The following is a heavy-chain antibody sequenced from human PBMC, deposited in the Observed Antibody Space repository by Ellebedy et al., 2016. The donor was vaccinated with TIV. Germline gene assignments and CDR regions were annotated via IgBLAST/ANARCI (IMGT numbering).Heavy chain of an antibody. CDR1: GDSVTSSNYF. Sequence: SETLSLTXTVSGDSVTSSNYFWSWIRRPPGKGLEWIGYIYYSRGTKYNPSLKSRVTISLDTSKNQFSLKLTSVTPADTAVYYCATEGAGGAFDIWGQGTMVTVSS. D-gene: IGHD3-10*01. V-gene: IGHV4-61*01. CDR3: ATEGAGGAFDI. J-gene: IGHJ3*02. CDR2: IYYSRGT.